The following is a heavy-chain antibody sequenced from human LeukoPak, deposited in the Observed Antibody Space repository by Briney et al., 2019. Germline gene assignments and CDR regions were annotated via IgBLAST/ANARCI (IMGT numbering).Heavy chain of an antibody. CDR2: ISGSGGST. CDR1: GFTFSNYA. J-gene: IGHJ5*02. CDR3: AKVGDYYGSGSHNNWFDP. V-gene: IGHV3-23*01. D-gene: IGHD3-10*01. Sequence: GGSLRLSCAASGFTFSNYAMTWVRQAPGKGLEWVSAISGSGGSTYYAVSVRGRFTISRDNSKNTLYLQMNSLRAEDTAVYYCAKVGDYYGSGSHNNWFDPWGQGTLVTASA.